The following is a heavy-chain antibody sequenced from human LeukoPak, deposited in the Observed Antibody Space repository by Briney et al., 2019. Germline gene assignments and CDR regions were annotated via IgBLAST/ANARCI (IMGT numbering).Heavy chain of an antibody. J-gene: IGHJ4*02. V-gene: IGHV4-31*03. D-gene: IGHD5-12*01. CDR3: ARSTVATSIPDY. CDR2: IYYSGST. Sequence: SQTLSLTCTVSGGSISSGGYYWSWIRQHPGKGLEWIGYIYYSGSTYYNPSLKSRATISVDTSKNQFSLKLSSVTAADTAVYYCARSTVATSIPDYWGQGTLVTVSS. CDR1: GGSISSGGYY.